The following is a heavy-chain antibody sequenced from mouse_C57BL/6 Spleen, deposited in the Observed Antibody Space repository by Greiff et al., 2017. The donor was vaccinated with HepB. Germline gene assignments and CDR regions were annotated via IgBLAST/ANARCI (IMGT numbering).Heavy chain of an antibody. CDR2: IDPADSET. CDR1: GYTFTSYW. CDR3: ARHWNYYLDY. J-gene: IGHJ2*01. Sequence: VQLQQPGAELVRPGSSVKLSCKASGYTFTSYWMHWVKQRPIQGLEWIGKIDPADSETNYNQKFKDKATLTVDKSSSTAYMQLSSLTSEDSAVYSSARHWNYYLDYWGQGTTLTVSS. V-gene: IGHV1-52*01.